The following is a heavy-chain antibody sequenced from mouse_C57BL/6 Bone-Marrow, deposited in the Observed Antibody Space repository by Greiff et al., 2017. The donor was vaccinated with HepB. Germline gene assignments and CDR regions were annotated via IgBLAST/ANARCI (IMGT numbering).Heavy chain of an antibody. CDR1: GFNIKNTY. CDR3: APGELYYYGSRTWGFAY. Sequence: EVKLQQSVAELVRPGASVKLSCTASGFNIKNTYMHWVKQRPEQGLEWIGRIDPANGNTKYAPKFQGKATITADTSSNTAYLQLSSLTSEDTAIYYCAPGELYYYGSRTWGFAYWGQGTLVTVSA. D-gene: IGHD1-1*01. V-gene: IGHV14-3*01. CDR2: IDPANGNT. J-gene: IGHJ3*01.